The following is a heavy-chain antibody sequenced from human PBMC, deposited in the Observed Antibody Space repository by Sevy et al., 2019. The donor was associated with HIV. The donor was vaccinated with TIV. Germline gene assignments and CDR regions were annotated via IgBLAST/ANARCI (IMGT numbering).Heavy chain of an antibody. J-gene: IGHJ3*02. Sequence: GGSLRLSCAASGLPISRYAMHWVRQGPGKGLEWVAVISYDARNEAYADSVKGRFTISRDNSKNTLYLQMNSLRAEDTAVYYCARFPPERAFDIWGQGTMVTVSS. CDR2: ISYDARNE. CDR3: ARFPPERAFDI. CDR1: GLPISRYA. V-gene: IGHV3-30*04.